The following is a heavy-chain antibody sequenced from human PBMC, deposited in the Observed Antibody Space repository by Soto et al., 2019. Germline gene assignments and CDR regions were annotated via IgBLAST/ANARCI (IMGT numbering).Heavy chain of an antibody. J-gene: IGHJ5*02. CDR3: ARHSYYYGSTYGCWLDP. Sequence: SETLSLTCSVSGASISSYYYTWIRQTPGKGLEWIGYIYLGGSINYNPSFKSRVTISVDTSKNQFSLKLSSVTAADTAVYYCARHSYYYGSTYGCWLDPWGQGTLVTVSS. D-gene: IGHD3-10*01. CDR1: GASISSYY. CDR2: IYLGGSI. V-gene: IGHV4-59*08.